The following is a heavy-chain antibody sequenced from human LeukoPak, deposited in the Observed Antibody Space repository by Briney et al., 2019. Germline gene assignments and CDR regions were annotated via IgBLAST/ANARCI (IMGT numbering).Heavy chain of an antibody. CDR3: VRDLPSFTFGSGNMFDP. Sequence: PSETLSLTCTASGGSIGSFYWSWIRQPAGKGLEWIGRIYSSGSTYYNSSLKSRVTMSVDTTNNQFSLKLSSVTAADSAIYYCVRDLPSFTFGSGNMFDPWGQGTLVTVSS. V-gene: IGHV4-4*07. J-gene: IGHJ5*02. D-gene: IGHD3-10*01. CDR1: GGSIGSFY. CDR2: IYSSGST.